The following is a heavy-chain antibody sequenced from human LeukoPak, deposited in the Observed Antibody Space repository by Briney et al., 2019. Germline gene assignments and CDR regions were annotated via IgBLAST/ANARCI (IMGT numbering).Heavy chain of an antibody. D-gene: IGHD5-18*01. J-gene: IGHJ6*03. Sequence: SETLSLTCTVSGGSISSYYWSWIRQPPGKGLEWIGEINHSGSTNYNPSLKSRISISVDTSKNQFSLKLSSVTAADTAVYYCARTTEGGYTYNYFYYYYMDVWGKGTTVTIS. CDR1: GGSISSYY. CDR2: INHSGST. V-gene: IGHV4-34*01. CDR3: ARTTEGGYTYNYFYYYYMDV.